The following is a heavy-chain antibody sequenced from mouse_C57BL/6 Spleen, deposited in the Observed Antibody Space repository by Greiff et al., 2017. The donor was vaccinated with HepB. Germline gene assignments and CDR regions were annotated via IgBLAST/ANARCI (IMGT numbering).Heavy chain of an antibody. CDR1: GYTFNDYN. Sequence: EVQLQQSGPELVKPGASVKMSCKASGYTFNDYNMHWVKQSPGKSLEWIGYINPNNGGTSYNQKFKGKAKLTVNKSSRTAYMELRSLTSEDSAVYYCARSAGYYDAMDYWGQGTSVTVSS. CDR2: INPNNGGT. J-gene: IGHJ4*01. D-gene: IGHD2-2*01. CDR3: ARSAGYYDAMDY. V-gene: IGHV1-22*01.